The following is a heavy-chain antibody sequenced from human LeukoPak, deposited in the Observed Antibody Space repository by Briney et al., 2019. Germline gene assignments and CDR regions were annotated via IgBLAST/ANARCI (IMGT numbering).Heavy chain of an antibody. CDR1: GFTFSSCA. CDR3: AEYLGKYSYGYSGLDY. D-gene: IGHD5-18*01. Sequence: GGSLRLSCAASGFTFSSCAMTWVRQAPGKGLEWVSSFSGSGASTFYADSVKGRFTISRDNSKNTLSLQMSSLRAEDTAVYFCAEYLGKYSYGYSGLDYWGQGTLVTVSS. V-gene: IGHV3-23*01. J-gene: IGHJ4*02. CDR2: FSGSGAST.